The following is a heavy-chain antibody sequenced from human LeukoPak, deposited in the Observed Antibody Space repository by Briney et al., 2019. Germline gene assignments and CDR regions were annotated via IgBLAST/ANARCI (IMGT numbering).Heavy chain of an antibody. J-gene: IGHJ5*02. CDR1: GDSISSDTYY. CDR3: AGTRRYCSGGSCYNWFDP. D-gene: IGHD2-15*01. V-gene: IGHV4-61*02. Sequence: PSQTLSLTXTVSGDSISSDTYYWTWIRQPAGKGLEWIGRIYASGSTTYNASLKSRVTISLDTSKNHFSLKLSSVTAADTAVYYCAGTRRYCSGGSCYNWFDPWGQGTLVTVSS. CDR2: IYASGST.